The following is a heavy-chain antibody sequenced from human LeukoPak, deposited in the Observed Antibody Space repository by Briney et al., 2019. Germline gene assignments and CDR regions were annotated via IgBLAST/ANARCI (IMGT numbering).Heavy chain of an antibody. J-gene: IGHJ4*02. D-gene: IGHD2-15*01. Sequence: PSETLSLTCTVSGASISSSSNYWGWIRQLPGKGLEWIGSIYYSGSTYYNPSLKSRVTISVDTSKNQFSLKLSSVTAADTAMYYCARLYCSGGSCYSGLGSADYWGQGTLVTVAS. CDR1: GASISSSSNY. V-gene: IGHV4-39*01. CDR2: IYYSGST. CDR3: ARLYCSGGSCYSGLGSADY.